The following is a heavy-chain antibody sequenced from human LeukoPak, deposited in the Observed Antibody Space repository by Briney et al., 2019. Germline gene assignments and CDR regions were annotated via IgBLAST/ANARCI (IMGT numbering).Heavy chain of an antibody. CDR2: ISSSSSYV. V-gene: IGHV3-21*01. D-gene: IGHD3-22*01. J-gene: IGHJ4*02. Sequence: GGSLRLSCAASGFTFSSYSMNWVRQAPGKGLEWVSSISSSSSYVYYADSVKGRFTISRDNAKNSLYLQMNSLRAEDTAGYYCARQSDYYDSSGPIDYWGQGTLVTVSS. CDR1: GFTFSSYS. CDR3: ARQSDYYDSSGPIDY.